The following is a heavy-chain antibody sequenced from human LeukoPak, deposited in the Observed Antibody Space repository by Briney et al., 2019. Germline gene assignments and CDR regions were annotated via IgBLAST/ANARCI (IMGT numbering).Heavy chain of an antibody. CDR3: ARAGGTMVRGVIYFDY. CDR2: IYYSGST. Sequence: SETLSLTCTVAGGSISSYYWSWIRQPPGKGLEWIGYIYYSGSTNYNPSLKSRVTISVDTAKNQFSLKLSSVTAADTAVYYCARAGGTMVRGVIYFDYWGQGTLVTVSS. J-gene: IGHJ4*02. D-gene: IGHD3-10*01. CDR1: GGSISSYY. V-gene: IGHV4-59*01.